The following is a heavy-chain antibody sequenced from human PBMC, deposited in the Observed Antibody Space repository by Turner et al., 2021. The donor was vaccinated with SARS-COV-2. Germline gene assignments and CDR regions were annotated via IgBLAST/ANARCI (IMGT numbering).Heavy chain of an antibody. CDR3: GADTSGWAADY. Sequence: EVQLVESGGGLVKPGGSLRLSCAASGFTFSSSWMNWVRQAPGKGLEWVSSISSTSSYKYDADSVKGRFTISRDNANKSLYLQMDSLRAEDTAVYYCGADTSGWAADYWGQGALVTVSS. J-gene: IGHJ4*02. CDR1: GFTFSSSW. CDR2: ISSTSSYK. V-gene: IGHV3-21*01. D-gene: IGHD6-19*01.